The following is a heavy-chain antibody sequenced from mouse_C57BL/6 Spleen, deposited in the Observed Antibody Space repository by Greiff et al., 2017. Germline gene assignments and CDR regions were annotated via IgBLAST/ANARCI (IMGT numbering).Heavy chain of an antibody. D-gene: IGHD1-1*01. V-gene: IGHV1-9*01. CDR1: GYTFTGYW. CDR2: ILPGDGST. Sequence: VQLQESGAELMKPGASVKLSCKATGYTFTGYWINWVKQRPGHGLEWIGEILPGDGSTNYNGKFKGKATLTADTSSNTAYMQLSSLTSEDSAIYYWAKNDYDKWYFDYWGQGTTLTVSS. J-gene: IGHJ2*01. CDR3: AKNDYDKWYFDY.